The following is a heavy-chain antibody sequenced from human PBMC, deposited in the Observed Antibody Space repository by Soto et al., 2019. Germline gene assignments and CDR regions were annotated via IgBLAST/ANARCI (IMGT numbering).Heavy chain of an antibody. J-gene: IGHJ4*02. V-gene: IGHV3-30*18. CDR3: AKDIHPGRDGFHDGGDC. D-gene: IGHD3-16*01. CDR2: ISYDGSNK. Sequence: QEQLVESGGGVVQPGRFLRLSCAASGFTFSTYGMHWVRQAPGKGLEWVAIISYDGSNKYYADSVQGRFTISRDNSKNTLYLQMNSLRAEDTAVYYCAKDIHPGRDGFHDGGDCWGQGTLVTVSS. CDR1: GFTFSTYG.